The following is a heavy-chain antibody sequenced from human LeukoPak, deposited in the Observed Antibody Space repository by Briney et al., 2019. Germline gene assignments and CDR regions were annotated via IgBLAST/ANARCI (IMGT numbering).Heavy chain of an antibody. Sequence: PGGSLRLSCAASGFTVSSNYMCWVRQAPGKGLEWVSVIYSGGSTYYADSVKGRFTISRDNSKNTLYLQMNSLRAEDTAVYYCASSRGRSYFDYWGQGTLVTVSS. CDR3: ASSRGRSYFDY. D-gene: IGHD1-26*01. J-gene: IGHJ4*02. V-gene: IGHV3-53*01. CDR2: IYSGGST. CDR1: GFTVSSNY.